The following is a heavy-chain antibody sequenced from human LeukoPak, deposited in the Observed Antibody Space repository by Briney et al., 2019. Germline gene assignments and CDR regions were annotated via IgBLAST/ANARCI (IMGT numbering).Heavy chain of an antibody. D-gene: IGHD6-19*01. J-gene: IGHJ4*02. CDR1: GGSFSGYY. Sequence: SETLSLTCAVYGGSFSGYYWSWIRQPPGKGLEWIGEINHSGSTNYNPSLKSRVTISVDTSKNQFSLKLSSVTAADTAVYYCARGGGGWYEDYWGQGTLVTVSS. CDR2: INHSGST. V-gene: IGHV4-34*01. CDR3: ARGGGGWYEDY.